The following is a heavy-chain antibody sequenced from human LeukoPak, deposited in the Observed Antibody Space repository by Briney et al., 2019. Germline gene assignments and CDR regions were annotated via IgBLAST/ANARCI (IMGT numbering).Heavy chain of an antibody. Sequence: GESLKISCKGSGYSFTSYWIGWVRQMPGKGLEWMGIIYPGDSDTRYSPSFQGQVTISADKSISTAYLQWSSLKASDTAMYYCASKGYSYGFGDAFDIWGQGTMVTVSS. D-gene: IGHD5-18*01. CDR1: GYSFTSYW. CDR3: ASKGYSYGFGDAFDI. CDR2: IYPGDSDT. V-gene: IGHV5-51*01. J-gene: IGHJ3*02.